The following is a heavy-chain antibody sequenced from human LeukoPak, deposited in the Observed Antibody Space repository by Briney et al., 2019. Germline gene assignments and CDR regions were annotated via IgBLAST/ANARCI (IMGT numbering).Heavy chain of an antibody. CDR2: IYYSGST. D-gene: IGHD1-1*01. J-gene: IGHJ4*02. CDR3: AVGERSDTGWASNVDY. Sequence: SETLCLTCTVSGGSISSSSYYWGWIRQPPGKGLEWIGSIYYSGSTYYNPSLKSRVTISVDTSKNRFSLKLSSVTAADTAVYYCAVGERSDTGWASNVDYWGQGTLVTVSS. V-gene: IGHV4-39*01. CDR1: GGSISSSSYY.